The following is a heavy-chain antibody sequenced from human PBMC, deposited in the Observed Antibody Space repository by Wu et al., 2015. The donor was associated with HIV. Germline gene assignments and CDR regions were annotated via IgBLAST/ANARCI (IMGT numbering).Heavy chain of an antibody. D-gene: IGHD6-13*01. J-gene: IGHJ4*02. V-gene: IGHV1-69*05. CDR1: GGTFNKYA. Sequence: QVQLVQSGAEVKKPGSSVKVSCKTSGGTFNKYAFSWVRQAPGQGLEWMGGIIPIFGSTNYPQRFQGRVTITTHESTSTVYMELRSLRFDDTAVYYCVRGGRLAAALGHYWGQGTLVTVSS. CDR3: VRGGRLAAALGHY. CDR2: IIPIFGST.